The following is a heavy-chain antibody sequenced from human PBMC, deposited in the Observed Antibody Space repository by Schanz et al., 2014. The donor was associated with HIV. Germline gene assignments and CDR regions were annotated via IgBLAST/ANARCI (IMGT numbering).Heavy chain of an antibody. CDR3: ANSGYCTSGICYTRGNGMDV. V-gene: IGHV1-69*01. D-gene: IGHD2-8*01. J-gene: IGHJ6*02. CDR1: GGTFRTFA. CDR2: IIPIFGTT. Sequence: QVQLVQSGAEVKKPGSSVKVSCKTFGGTFRTFAISWVRQAPGQGLEWMGGIIPIFGTTNYAQKFQGRVTITADESTSTAYMELSSLRSEDTAVYYCANSGYCTSGICYTRGNGMDVWGQGTTVTVSS.